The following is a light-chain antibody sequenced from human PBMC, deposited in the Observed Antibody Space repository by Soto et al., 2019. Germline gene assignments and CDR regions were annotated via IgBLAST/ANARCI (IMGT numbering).Light chain of an antibody. V-gene: IGKV3D-20*02. CDR2: GAS. CDR1: QSVSISY. CDR3: QQRSNWPT. J-gene: IGKJ1*01. Sequence: EIVMTQSPATLSVSPGERATLSCRASQSVSISYLAWYQQKPGQAPRLLIYGASSRATGIPDRFSGSGSGTDFTLTISRLEPEDFAVYYCQQRSNWPTFGQGTKVDIK.